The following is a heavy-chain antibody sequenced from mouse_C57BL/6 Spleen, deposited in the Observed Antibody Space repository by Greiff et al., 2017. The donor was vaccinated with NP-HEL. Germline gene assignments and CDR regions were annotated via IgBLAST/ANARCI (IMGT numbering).Heavy chain of an antibody. J-gene: IGHJ1*03. CDR3: ARRYYSNWDWYFDV. Sequence: QVQLQHPGSSLLTPGASVKLSCKASGYTFTSYWMHWVKQRPGRGLEWIGRIDPNSGGTKYNEKFKSKATLTVDKPSSTAYMQLSSLTSEDSAVYYCARRYYSNWDWYFDVWGTGTTVTVSS. CDR2: IDPNSGGT. V-gene: IGHV1-72*01. CDR1: GYTFTSYW. D-gene: IGHD2-5*01.